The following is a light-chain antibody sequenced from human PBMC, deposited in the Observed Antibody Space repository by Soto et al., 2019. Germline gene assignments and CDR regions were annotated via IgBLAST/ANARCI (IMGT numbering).Light chain of an antibody. Sequence: QSAVTQPPSASGSPGQSVAISCTGTSSDVGGYNYVSWYQQHPGKAPKLMIYEVTKRPSGVPDRFSGSKSDNTASLTVSGLQAEDEADYYCSSYAGSNNFGVLFGGGTKVTVL. V-gene: IGLV2-8*01. CDR3: SSYAGSNNFGVL. CDR1: SSDVGGYNY. CDR2: EVT. J-gene: IGLJ3*02.